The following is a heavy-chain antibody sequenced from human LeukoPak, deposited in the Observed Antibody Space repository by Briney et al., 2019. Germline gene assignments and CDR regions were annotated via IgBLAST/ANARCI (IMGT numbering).Heavy chain of an antibody. V-gene: IGHV4-4*07. CDR3: AGLRSTVAWASFDY. CDR1: GGSISNYY. Sequence: SETLSLTCPVSGGSISNYYWSWIRQPAGKGLEWIGRINTSGSSNYNPSLRSRVTMSVDTSKNQFSLNLSSVTAADTAVYYCAGLRSTVAWASFDYWGQGILVTVSS. CDR2: INTSGSS. D-gene: IGHD4-23*01. J-gene: IGHJ4*02.